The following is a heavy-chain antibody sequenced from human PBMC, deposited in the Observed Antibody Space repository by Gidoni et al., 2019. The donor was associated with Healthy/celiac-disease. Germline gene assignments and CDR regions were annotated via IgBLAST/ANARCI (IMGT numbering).Heavy chain of an antibody. D-gene: IGHD4-17*01. J-gene: IGHJ3*02. CDR1: GFTFSNAW. CDR2: IKSKTDGGTT. Sequence: EVQLVESGGGLVKPGGSLRLSCAASGFTFSNAWMSWVRQAPGKGLEWVGRIKSKTDGGTTDYAAPVKGRFTISRDDSKNTLYLQMNSLKTEDTAVYYCTTGADYGESGDDAFDIWGQGTMVTVSS. CDR3: TTGADYGESGDDAFDI. V-gene: IGHV3-15*01.